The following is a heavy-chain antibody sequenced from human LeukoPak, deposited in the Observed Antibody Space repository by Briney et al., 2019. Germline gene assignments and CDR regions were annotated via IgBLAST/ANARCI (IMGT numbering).Heavy chain of an antibody. J-gene: IGHJ6*03. D-gene: IGHD6-6*01. CDR2: INPNSGAT. CDR1: GYYFTGYY. Sequence: GASVKVSCKASGYYFTGYYMHWVRQAPGQGLEWMGWINPNSGATNYAQKFQGRVNMTRDTSISTAYMELSRLTSDDTAVYYCASPLLQLDDLPYYMDVWGTGTTVSVSS. V-gene: IGHV1-2*02. CDR3: ASPLLQLDDLPYYMDV.